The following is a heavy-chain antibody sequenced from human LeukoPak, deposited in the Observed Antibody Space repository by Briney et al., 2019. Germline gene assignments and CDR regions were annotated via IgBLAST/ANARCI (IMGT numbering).Heavy chain of an antibody. V-gene: IGHV3-48*01. Sequence: GGSLRLSCAASGFTFSNYSMNWVRQAPGQGLEWVSYISSSSNTIYYADSVKGRFTVSRDNAKHSLYLQMNSLRAEDTAVYYCARPYSSIPFVYWGQGTLVTVSS. CDR1: GFTFSNYS. J-gene: IGHJ4*02. CDR3: ARPYSSIPFVY. CDR2: ISSSSNTI. D-gene: IGHD6-13*01.